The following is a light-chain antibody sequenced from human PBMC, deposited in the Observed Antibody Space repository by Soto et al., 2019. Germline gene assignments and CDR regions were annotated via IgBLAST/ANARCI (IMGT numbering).Light chain of an antibody. CDR3: QQYDNLPR. Sequence: DIQMTQSPSSLSASVGDRVTITCQASRDISNYLNWYQQKPGKAPKLLIYDASNLETGVPSRFSGSGSGTDFTFTISSLQPEDIATYYCQQYDNLPRFGGGTKVDIK. J-gene: IGKJ4*01. CDR1: RDISNY. V-gene: IGKV1-33*01. CDR2: DAS.